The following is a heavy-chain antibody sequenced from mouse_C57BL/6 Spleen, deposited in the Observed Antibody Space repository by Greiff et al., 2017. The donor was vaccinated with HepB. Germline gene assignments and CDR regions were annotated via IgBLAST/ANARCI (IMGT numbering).Heavy chain of an antibody. J-gene: IGHJ2*01. CDR2: ISSGGSYT. Sequence: EVKLMESGGDLVKPGGSLKLSCAASGFTFSSYGMSWVRQTPDKRLEWVATISSGGSYTYYPDSVKGRFTISRDNAKNTLYLQMSSLKSEDTAMYYCATYSNLYYFDYWGQGTTLTVSS. CDR3: ATYSNLYYFDY. D-gene: IGHD2-5*01. CDR1: GFTFSSYG. V-gene: IGHV5-6*01.